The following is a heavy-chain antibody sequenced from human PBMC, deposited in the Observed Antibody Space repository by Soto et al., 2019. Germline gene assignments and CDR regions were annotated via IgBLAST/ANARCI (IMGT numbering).Heavy chain of an antibody. CDR1: GGSISSYY. CDR2: IYYIGST. J-gene: IGHJ6*02. Sequence: PSETLSLTCTVSGGSISSYYWSWIRQPPGKGLEWIGYIYYIGSTSYPPSVKPRVTISVDTTKNQFHLKLSSVNDADTAVYYCARTNYYDSSGYYGVDYYYYGMDVWGQGTTVTVSS. CDR3: ARTNYYDSSGYYGVDYYYYGMDV. D-gene: IGHD3-22*01. V-gene: IGHV4-59*01.